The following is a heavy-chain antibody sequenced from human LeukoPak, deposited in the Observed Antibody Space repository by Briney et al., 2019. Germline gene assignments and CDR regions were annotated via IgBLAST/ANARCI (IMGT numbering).Heavy chain of an antibody. Sequence: ASVSVSCKASGYTFTDHYIHWVRQAPGQGREWMGGISPIFGTSNYAQKFQARLTITADNSTSTAYMELSSLSSDDTAVYYCARQAGEVVAASENWFDPWGQGTLVTVSS. J-gene: IGHJ5*02. D-gene: IGHD2-15*01. V-gene: IGHV1-69*06. CDR3: ARQAGEVVAASENWFDP. CDR1: GYTFTDHY. CDR2: ISPIFGTS.